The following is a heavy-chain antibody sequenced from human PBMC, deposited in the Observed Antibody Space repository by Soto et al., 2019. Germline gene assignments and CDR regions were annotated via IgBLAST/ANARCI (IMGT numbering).Heavy chain of an antibody. V-gene: IGHV4-59*01. CDR1: GGSISSYY. CDR2: IYYSGST. CDR3: ARWGYCTNGVCYDYYYYYMDV. J-gene: IGHJ6*03. Sequence: PSETLSLTCTVSGGSISSYYWSWIRQPPGKGLEWIGYIYYSGSTNYNPSLKSRVTISVDTSKNQFSLKLSSVTAADTAVYYCARWGYCTNGVCYDYYYYYMDVWGKGTTVTVSS. D-gene: IGHD2-8*01.